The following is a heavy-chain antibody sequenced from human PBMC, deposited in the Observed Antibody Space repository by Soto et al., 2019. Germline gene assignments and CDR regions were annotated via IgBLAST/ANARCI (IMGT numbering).Heavy chain of an antibody. CDR2: ILHTGGT. J-gene: IGHJ4*02. Sequence: SETLSLTCAVSGGSISGGGFSWSWIRQPPGKGLEWIGYILHTGGTQYNPSLKSRVPMSVDKSKNQFSLHLTSVTAADTAVYYCARLQFGEGFDYWGQGALVTVSS. V-gene: IGHV4-30-2*01. D-gene: IGHD3-10*01. CDR1: GGSISGGGFS. CDR3: ARLQFGEGFDY.